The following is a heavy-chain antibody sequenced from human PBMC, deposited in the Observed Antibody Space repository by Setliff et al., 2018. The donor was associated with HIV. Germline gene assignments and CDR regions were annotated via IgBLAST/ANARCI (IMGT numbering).Heavy chain of an antibody. D-gene: IGHD6-19*01. V-gene: IGHV5-51*01. Sequence: GESLKISCKGSGYSFTNYWIGWVRQMPGKGLEWMGIIYPADSDTRYSPSFQGQVTISADKSISTAYLQWSSLKASDTAMYYCARHSSSGWYRDHDAFDIWGQGTMVTVS. CDR3: ARHSSSGWYRDHDAFDI. CDR1: GYSFTNYW. J-gene: IGHJ3*02. CDR2: IYPADSDT.